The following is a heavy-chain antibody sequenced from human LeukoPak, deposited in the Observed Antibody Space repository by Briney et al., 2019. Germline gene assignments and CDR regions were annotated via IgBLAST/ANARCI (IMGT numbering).Heavy chain of an antibody. Sequence: PGGSLRLSCAASGFIFSRHGMHWVRQAPGKGLELVAVIWYDGNNKYYADSVKGRFTISRDNSKNTLYLQMNSLRAEDTAVYYCAKEGDNYGDYVGAFDIWGQGTMVTVSS. CDR1: GFIFSRHG. CDR2: IWYDGNNK. CDR3: AKEGDNYGDYVGAFDI. J-gene: IGHJ3*02. D-gene: IGHD4-17*01. V-gene: IGHV3-33*06.